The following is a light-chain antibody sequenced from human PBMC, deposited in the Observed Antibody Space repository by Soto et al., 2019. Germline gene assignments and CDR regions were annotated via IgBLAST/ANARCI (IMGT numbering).Light chain of an antibody. CDR1: QSISRS. CDR3: QQYNSYLLT. V-gene: IGKV1-5*01. Sequence: DIQMTQSPSTLSASVGDRVTIACRASQSISRSLAWYQQKPGKAPNLLIYDASSLESGVPSRFSGSGFGTEFTLTISSLQPDDFETYYCQQYNSYLLTFGRGTKVEIX. CDR2: DAS. J-gene: IGKJ4*01.